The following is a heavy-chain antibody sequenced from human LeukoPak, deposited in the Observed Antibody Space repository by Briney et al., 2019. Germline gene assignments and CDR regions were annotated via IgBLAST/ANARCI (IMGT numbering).Heavy chain of an antibody. CDR3: AREFSYYFDY. CDR2: IYHSGST. J-gene: IGHJ4*02. Sequence: SETLSLTCAVSGGSISSGGYSWSWIRQPPGKGLEWIGFIYHSGSTYYNPSLKSRVTISVDRSKNEFSLKLSSVTAADTAVYYCAREFSYYFDYWGQGTLVTVSS. CDR1: GGSISSGGYS. V-gene: IGHV4-30-2*01.